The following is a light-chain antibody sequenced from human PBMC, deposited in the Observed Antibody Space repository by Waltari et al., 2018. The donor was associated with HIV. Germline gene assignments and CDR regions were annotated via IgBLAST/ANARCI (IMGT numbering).Light chain of an antibody. CDR1: NSDVGGYNY. J-gene: IGLJ2*01. CDR2: DVI. V-gene: IGLV2-8*01. Sequence: QSALTQPPSATGSPGQSVTLSCNGTNSDVGGYNYVPWHQQHPGKAPKLIIYDVIKRPSGVPDRFSGSKSGNTASLTVSGLQPEDEADYYCSSHAGSKVVFGGGTRLTVL. CDR3: SSHAGSKVV.